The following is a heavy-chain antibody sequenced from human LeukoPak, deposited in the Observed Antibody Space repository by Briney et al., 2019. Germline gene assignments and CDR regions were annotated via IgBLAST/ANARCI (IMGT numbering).Heavy chain of an antibody. CDR1: GFTFSTYA. V-gene: IGHV3-23*01. J-gene: IGHJ4*02. Sequence: PGGSLRLSCGASGFTFSTYAMSWVRQAPAKGLEWVSGISGGGDRTNYADSVKGRFTISRDSSKNTLYLQMNSLRAEDTAVYYCAKGVGSWNPYYFDYWGQGTLVTVSS. CDR2: ISGGGDRT. CDR3: AKGVGSWNPYYFDY. D-gene: IGHD6-13*01.